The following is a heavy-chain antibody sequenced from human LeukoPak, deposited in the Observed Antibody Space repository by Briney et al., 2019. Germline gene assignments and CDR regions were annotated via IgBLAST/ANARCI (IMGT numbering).Heavy chain of an antibody. CDR1: GFIFSSYE. CDR2: ISSSGSTI. Sequence: GGSLRLSCVASGFIFSSYEMKWVRQAPGKGLEWVSYISSSGSTIYYADSVKGRFTISRDNAKNSLYLQMNSLRAEDTAVYYCARLPPDDWFDPWGRGILVTVSS. V-gene: IGHV3-48*03. J-gene: IGHJ5*02. CDR3: ARLPPDDWFDP.